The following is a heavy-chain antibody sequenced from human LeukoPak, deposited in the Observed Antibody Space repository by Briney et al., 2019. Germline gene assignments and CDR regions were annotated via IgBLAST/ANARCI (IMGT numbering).Heavy chain of an antibody. CDR3: VRRVAATWLDY. CDR1: GGSISSYY. CDR2: IHYSGST. D-gene: IGHD2-15*01. Sequence: SETLSLTCTVSGGSISSYYWSWIRQPPRKGLEWIGYIHYSGSTNFNPSLKSRVSMSVDTSKRQFPLKLSSVIAADTAVYYCVRRVAATWLDYWGQGTLVTVSS. V-gene: IGHV4-59*08. J-gene: IGHJ4*02.